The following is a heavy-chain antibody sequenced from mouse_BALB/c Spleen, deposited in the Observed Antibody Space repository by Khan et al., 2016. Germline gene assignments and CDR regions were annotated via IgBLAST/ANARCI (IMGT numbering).Heavy chain of an antibody. CDR1: GYTFTVYA. Sequence: QVQLQQSGAELVRPGVSVKISCKGSGYTFTVYAIHWVKQSHAKSLEWIGVISTYYGDTTFNQKFEAKATMTVDKSSSTAYLELARLTSEDSGIYYCAREGLNYDYAMDYWGQGTSVTVSS. J-gene: IGHJ4*01. V-gene: IGHV1S137*01. D-gene: IGHD2-1*01. CDR2: ISTYYGDT. CDR3: AREGLNYDYAMDY.